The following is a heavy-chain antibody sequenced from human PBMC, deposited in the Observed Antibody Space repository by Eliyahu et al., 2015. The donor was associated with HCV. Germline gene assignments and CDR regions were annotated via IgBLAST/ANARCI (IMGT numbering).Heavy chain of an antibody. CDR3: AKEGGYDY. Sequence: EVQLLESGGGLVQPGGSLRLSCAASGFTFSGYAMTWVRQAPGKGLEWVSSITNAGSTYYADSVKGRFTISRDNSKNTLYLQMNSLRAEDTAVYYCAKEGGYDYWGQGTLVTVSS. D-gene: IGHD3-16*01. V-gene: IGHV3-23*01. CDR2: ITNAGST. J-gene: IGHJ4*02. CDR1: GFTFSGYA.